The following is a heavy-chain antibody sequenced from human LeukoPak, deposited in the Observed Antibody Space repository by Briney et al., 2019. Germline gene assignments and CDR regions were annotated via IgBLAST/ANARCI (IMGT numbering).Heavy chain of an antibody. CDR3: ARERSSGWFEGYWFDP. CDR1: GGSISSGSYY. V-gene: IGHV4-61*02. D-gene: IGHD6-19*01. J-gene: IGHJ5*02. Sequence: MTSQTLSLTCTVSGGSISSGSYYWSWIRQPAGKGLEWIGRIYTSGSTNYNPSLKSRVTISVDTSKDQFSLKLSSVTAADTAVYYCARERSSGWFEGYWFDPWGQGTLVTVSS. CDR2: IYTSGST.